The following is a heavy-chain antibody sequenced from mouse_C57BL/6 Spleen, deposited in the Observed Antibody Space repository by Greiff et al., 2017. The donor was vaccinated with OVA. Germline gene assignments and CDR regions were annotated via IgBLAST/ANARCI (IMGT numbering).Heavy chain of an antibody. V-gene: IGHV1-55*01. D-gene: IGHD1-1*01. CDR1: GYTFTSYW. CDR2: IYPGSGST. J-gene: IGHJ4*01. CDR3: AREGCYYVRDYYAMDY. Sequence: QVQLQQPGAELVKPGASVKMSCKASGYTFTSYWITWVKQRPGQGLEWIGDIYPGSGSTNYNEKFKSKATLTVDTSSSTAYMQLSSLTSEDSAVYYCAREGCYYVRDYYAMDYWGQGTSVTVSS.